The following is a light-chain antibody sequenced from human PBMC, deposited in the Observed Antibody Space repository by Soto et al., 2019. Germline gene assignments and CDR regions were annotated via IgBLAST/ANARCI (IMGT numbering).Light chain of an antibody. CDR1: QSVSGN. CDR2: GAS. CDR3: QQSNKWPYT. V-gene: IGKV3-15*01. J-gene: IGKJ2*01. Sequence: EIVMTQSPATLSVSPGERATLSCRASQSVSGNLAWYQQKPGQAPRLLFYGASTRATGIPARFSGTGSGTDFTLTIRSLQSEDFAVYYCQQSNKWPYTFGQGTKLEIK.